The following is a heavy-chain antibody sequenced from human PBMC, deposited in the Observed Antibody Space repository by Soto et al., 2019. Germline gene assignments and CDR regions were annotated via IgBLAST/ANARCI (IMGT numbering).Heavy chain of an antibody. V-gene: IGHV2-5*02. J-gene: IGHJ4*02. D-gene: IGHD3-22*01. CDR3: AHSRADYYDSSGSIFDY. Sequence: SGPTLVNPTQTLTLTCTFSGFSLSTSGVGVGWIRQHPGKALEWLALIYWDDDKRYSPSLKSRLTITKDTSKNQVVLTMTNMDPVDTATYYCAHSRADYYDSSGSIFDYWGQGTLVTVSS. CDR1: GFSLSTSGVG. CDR2: IYWDDDK.